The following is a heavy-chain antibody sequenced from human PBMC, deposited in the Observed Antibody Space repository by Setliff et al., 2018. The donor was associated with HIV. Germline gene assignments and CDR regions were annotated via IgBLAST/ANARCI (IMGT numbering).Heavy chain of an antibody. CDR2: INPNTGGT. Sequence: ASVKVSCKASGYFFTAYYMHWVRQAPGQGLEWMAWINPNTGGTQYAQKFQGRVTVTRDTPISTAYMEIKKLTSDDTAVYFCAKGEQNALRYFGSLPEGEYFQHWGQGTVVTVSS. CDR3: AKGEQNALRYFGSLPEGEYFQH. J-gene: IGHJ1*01. V-gene: IGHV1-2*02. D-gene: IGHD3-9*01. CDR1: GYFFTAYY.